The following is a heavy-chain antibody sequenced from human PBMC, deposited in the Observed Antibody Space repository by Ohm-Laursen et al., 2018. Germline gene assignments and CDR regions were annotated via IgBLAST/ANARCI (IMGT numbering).Heavy chain of an antibody. Sequence: SSVKVSCKASGGTFSSYAISWVRQAPGQGLEWMGGIIPIFGTANYAQKFQGRVTITADKSTSTAYMELSSLRSEDTAVYYCARDYADDSSGYYSAAFDIWGQGTMVTVSS. J-gene: IGHJ3*02. V-gene: IGHV1-69*06. D-gene: IGHD3-22*01. CDR1: GGTFSSYA. CDR3: ARDYADDSSGYYSAAFDI. CDR2: IIPIFGTA.